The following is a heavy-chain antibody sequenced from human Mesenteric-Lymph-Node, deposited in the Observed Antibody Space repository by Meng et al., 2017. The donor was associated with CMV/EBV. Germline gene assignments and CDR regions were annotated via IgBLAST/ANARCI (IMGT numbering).Heavy chain of an antibody. D-gene: IGHD3-3*01. Sequence: GESLKISCAASGFTFSSYAMSWVRQAPGKGLEWVSAISGSGGSTYYADSVKGRFTISRDNSKNTLYLQMHSLRAEDTARYYCAKDVEGFLQQAFDYWGQGTLVTVSS. CDR2: ISGSGGST. V-gene: IGHV3-23*01. J-gene: IGHJ4*02. CDR1: GFTFSSYA. CDR3: AKDVEGFLQQAFDY.